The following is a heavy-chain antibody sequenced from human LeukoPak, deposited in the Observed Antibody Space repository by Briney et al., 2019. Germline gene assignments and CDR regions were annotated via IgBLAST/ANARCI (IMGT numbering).Heavy chain of an antibody. D-gene: IGHD2-21*02. CDR1: GYTFTGYY. V-gene: IGHV1-2*02. Sequence: ASVKVSCKASGYTFTGYYMHWVRQAPGQGLKWMGWINPNSGGTNYAQKFQGRVTMTRDTSISTAYMELSRLRSDDTAVYNCARDYCGGDCDFGTFDYWGQGTLVTVSS. CDR2: INPNSGGT. CDR3: ARDYCGGDCDFGTFDY. J-gene: IGHJ4*02.